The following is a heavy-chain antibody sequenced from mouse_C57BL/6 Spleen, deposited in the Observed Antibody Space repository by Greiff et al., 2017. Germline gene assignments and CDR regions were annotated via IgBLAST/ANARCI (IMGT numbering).Heavy chain of an antibody. CDR3: ARDVD. Sequence: EVKLMESGGGLVKPGGSLKLSCAASAFTFSSYAMSWVRQTPEKRLEWVATISDGGSYTYYPDNVKGRFTISRDNAKNNLYLQMSHLKSEDTAMYYCARDVDWGQGTLVTVSA. CDR2: ISDGGSYT. V-gene: IGHV5-4*03. J-gene: IGHJ3*01. CDR1: AFTFSSYA.